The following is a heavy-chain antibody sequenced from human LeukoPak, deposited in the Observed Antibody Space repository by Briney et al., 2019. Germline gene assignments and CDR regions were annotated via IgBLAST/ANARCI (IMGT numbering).Heavy chain of an antibody. V-gene: IGHV4-59*12. CDR1: GASINNYF. D-gene: IGHD3-10*01. Sequence: SETLSLTCSVSGASINNYFWSWIRQPPGKGLEWIGNIFYSGSTYYSPSLKSRVTISLDTSRNQFSLKLNSVTAADTAVYYCAKSNGYGLVDIWGQGTMVTVSS. CDR3: AKSNGYGLVDI. J-gene: IGHJ3*02. CDR2: IFYSGST.